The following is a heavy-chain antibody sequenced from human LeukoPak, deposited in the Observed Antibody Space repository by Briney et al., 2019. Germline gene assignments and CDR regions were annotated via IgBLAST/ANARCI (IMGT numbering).Heavy chain of an antibody. CDR1: GGSFSGYY. D-gene: IGHD3-3*01. Sequence: PSETLSLTCAVYGGSFSGYYWSWIRQPPGKGLEWIGEINHSGSTNYNPSLKSRVTISVDTSKNQFPLKLSSVTAADTAVYYCARDQYYDFWSGYYDYYYGMDVWGQGTTVTVSS. J-gene: IGHJ6*02. V-gene: IGHV4-34*01. CDR3: ARDQYYDFWSGYYDYYYGMDV. CDR2: INHSGST.